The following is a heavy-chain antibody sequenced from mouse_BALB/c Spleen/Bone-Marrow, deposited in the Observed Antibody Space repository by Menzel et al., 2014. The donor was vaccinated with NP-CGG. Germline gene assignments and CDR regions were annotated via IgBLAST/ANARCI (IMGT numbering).Heavy chain of an antibody. CDR2: INPGSGCT. D-gene: IGHD2-1*01. CDR3: ARLRGNLYAMDY. Sequence: QVQLQQSGAELVRPGTSVKVSCKASGYALTNYLIERVKQRPGQGLEWIGVINPGSGCTNYNEKFKGKATLTADESSSTAYMQLSSLTSDDSAVYFCARLRGNLYAMDYWGQGTSVTVSS. J-gene: IGHJ4*01. CDR1: GYALTNYL. V-gene: IGHV1-54*01.